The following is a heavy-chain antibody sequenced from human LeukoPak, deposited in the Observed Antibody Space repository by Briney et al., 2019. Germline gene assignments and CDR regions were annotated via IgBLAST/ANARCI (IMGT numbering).Heavy chain of an antibody. J-gene: IGHJ4*02. CDR1: GGSIRSSNW. D-gene: IGHD3-10*01. CDR2: IYHSGST. V-gene: IGHV4-4*02. Sequence: SETLSLTCAVSGGSIRSSNWWSWVRQPPGKGLEWIGEIYHSGSTNYNPSLKSRVTISVDTSKNQVSLKLTSVTAADTAVYYCARNGYGSGSSWWGQGTLVTVSS. CDR3: ARNGYGSGSSW.